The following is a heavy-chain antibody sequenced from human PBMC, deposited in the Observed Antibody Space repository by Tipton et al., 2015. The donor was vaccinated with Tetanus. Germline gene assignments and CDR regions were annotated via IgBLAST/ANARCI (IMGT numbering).Heavy chain of an antibody. Sequence: SLRLSCAASGFTFSSYGMHWVRQAPGKGLEWVAVIWYDGSNKYYADSVKGRFTISRDNSKNTLYLQMNSLRAEDTAVYYCARDRDDILTGYHETNWFDPWGQGTLVTVSS. CDR3: ARDRDDILTGYHETNWFDP. CDR1: GFTFSSYG. D-gene: IGHD3-9*01. J-gene: IGHJ5*02. CDR2: IWYDGSNK. V-gene: IGHV3-33*08.